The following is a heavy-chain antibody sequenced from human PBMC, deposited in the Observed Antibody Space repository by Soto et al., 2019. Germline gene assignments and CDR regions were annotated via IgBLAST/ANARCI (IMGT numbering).Heavy chain of an antibody. D-gene: IGHD2-2*01. Sequence: SGPTLVNPTETLTLTCTVSGFSLSNARMGVSWIRQPPGKALEWLAHIFSNDEKSYSTSLKSRLTISKDTSKSQVVLTMTNMDHVDTAKYSCARLSYCSSTSCPKGAFDIWGQATIATVSS. CDR3: ARLSYCSSTSCPKGAFDI. J-gene: IGHJ3*02. CDR2: IFSNDEK. CDR1: GFSLSNARMG. V-gene: IGHV2-26*01.